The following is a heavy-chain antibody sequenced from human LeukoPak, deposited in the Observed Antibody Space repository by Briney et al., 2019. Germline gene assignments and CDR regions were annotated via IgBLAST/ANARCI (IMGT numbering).Heavy chain of an antibody. J-gene: IGHJ5*02. CDR1: GGTSSSYA. Sequence: GASVKVSCKASGGTSSSYAINWVRQATGQGLEWMGWMNPNSGNTGYAQKFQGRVTMTRNTSISTAYMELSSLRSEDTAVYYCARGLEYYYDSSGLETTTNWFDPWGQGTLVTVSS. CDR2: MNPNSGNT. D-gene: IGHD3-22*01. CDR3: ARGLEYYYDSSGLETTTNWFDP. V-gene: IGHV1-8*02.